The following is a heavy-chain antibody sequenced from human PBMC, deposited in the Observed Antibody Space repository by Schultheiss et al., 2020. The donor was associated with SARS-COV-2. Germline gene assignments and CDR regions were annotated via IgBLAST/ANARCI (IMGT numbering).Heavy chain of an antibody. V-gene: IGHV1-18*01. CDR3: ARDGYVWGSYRYYGLQSD. CDR1: GYTFTSYG. Sequence: VKVSCKASGYTFTSYGISWVRQAPGQGLEWMGWISAYNGNTNYAQKLQGRVTMTTDTSTSTAYMELRSLRSDDTAVYYCARDGYVWGSYRYYGLQSDWGQGTLVTVSS. D-gene: IGHD3-16*02. CDR2: ISAYNGNT. J-gene: IGHJ4*02.